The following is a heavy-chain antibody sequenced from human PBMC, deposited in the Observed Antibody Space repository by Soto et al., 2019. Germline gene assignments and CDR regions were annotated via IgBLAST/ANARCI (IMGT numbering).Heavy chain of an antibody. J-gene: IGHJ4*01. CDR3: ARGLVDKVASIPLPFGL. Sequence: GGSLRLSCATSGFTFSRYVMNWVRQAPGKGLEWVSFISSSASYMYYADSVKGRFTISRDNSKKSLYLQMNSLRADDTAVYYCARGLVDKVASIPLPFGLWGPGALVTVSS. V-gene: IGHV3-21*01. D-gene: IGHD5-12*01. CDR1: GFTFSRYV. CDR2: ISSSASYM.